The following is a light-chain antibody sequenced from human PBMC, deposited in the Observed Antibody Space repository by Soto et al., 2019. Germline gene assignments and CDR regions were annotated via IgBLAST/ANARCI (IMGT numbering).Light chain of an antibody. V-gene: IGKV3-20*01. J-gene: IGKJ1*01. CDR2: GIS. Sequence: TQSPATLSVSRWERATLSWRASQSVTSNYLAWYQQKPGQAPRLLIYGISSRATGVPDRFSGSGSGTDFTLTISRLEPEDFAVYYCQQYTDWPLTFGQGTKVDIK. CDR1: QSVTSNY. CDR3: QQYTDWPLT.